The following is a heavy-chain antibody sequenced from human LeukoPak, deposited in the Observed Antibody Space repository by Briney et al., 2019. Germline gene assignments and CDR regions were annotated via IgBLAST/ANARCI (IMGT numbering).Heavy chain of an antibody. CDR1: GFTFSSYA. J-gene: IGHJ6*02. CDR3: AKAHFAAGYYGMDV. CDR2: ISGSGGST. V-gene: IGHV3-23*01. Sequence: GGSLRLSCAASGFTFSSYAMSWVRQAPGKGLEWVSAISGSGGSTYYADSVKGRLTISRDNSKNTLYLQMNSLRAEDTAVYYCAKAHFAAGYYGMDVWGQGTTVTVSS. D-gene: IGHD3-3*02.